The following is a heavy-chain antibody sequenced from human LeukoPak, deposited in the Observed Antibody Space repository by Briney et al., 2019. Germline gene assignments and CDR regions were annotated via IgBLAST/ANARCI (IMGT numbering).Heavy chain of an antibody. CDR2: ISTYDGNT. V-gene: IGHV1-18*01. D-gene: IGHD6-19*01. Sequence: GASVKVSCKASGGTFSSYAISWVRQAPGQGLEWMGWISTYDGNTNYAQNLQGRVTMTTDTSTRTAYMELRSLRSGDTAVYYCARWSYSSDWYFGTFDIWGQGTTVTISS. J-gene: IGHJ3*02. CDR1: GGTFSSYA. CDR3: ARWSYSSDWYFGTFDI.